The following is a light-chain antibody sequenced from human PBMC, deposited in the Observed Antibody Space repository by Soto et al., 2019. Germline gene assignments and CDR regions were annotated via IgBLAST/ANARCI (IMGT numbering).Light chain of an antibody. Sequence: QSALTQPPSASGSPGQSVTISCTGTSSDVGGYNYVSWYQQHPGKAPTLMIYEVSKRPSGVPDRFSGSKSGNTASLTVSGLQAEDEADYYCSSYAGSNNWVFGGGTKSPS. CDR3: SSYAGSNNWV. CDR2: EVS. V-gene: IGLV2-8*01. CDR1: SSDVGGYNY. J-gene: IGLJ3*02.